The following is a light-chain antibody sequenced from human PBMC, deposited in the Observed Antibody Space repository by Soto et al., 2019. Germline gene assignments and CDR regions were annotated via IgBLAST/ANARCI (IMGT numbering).Light chain of an antibody. CDR1: QGITSY. Sequence: IQVTQSPSSLSASVGDRVTITCRASQGITSYLAWYQQKPGKAPKLLIYAASALQTGVSSRFSGRGYGTDFSLTISNLQPEDFATYFCQQLYSYPLTFGGGTTVE. CDR2: AAS. J-gene: IGKJ4*01. CDR3: QQLYSYPLT. V-gene: IGKV1-9*01.